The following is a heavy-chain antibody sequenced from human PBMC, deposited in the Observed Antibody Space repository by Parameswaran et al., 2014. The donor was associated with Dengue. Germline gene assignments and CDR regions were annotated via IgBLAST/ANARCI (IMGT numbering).Heavy chain of an antibody. V-gene: IGHV1-69*04. CDR2: IIPILGIA. Sequence: SWVRQAPGQGLEWMGRIIPILGIANYAQKFQGRVTITADKSTSTAYMELSSLRSEDTAVYYCARDGTQYYYDSSGYFYWGQGTLVTVSS. CDR3: ARDGTQYYYDSSGYFY. D-gene: IGHD3-22*01. J-gene: IGHJ4*02.